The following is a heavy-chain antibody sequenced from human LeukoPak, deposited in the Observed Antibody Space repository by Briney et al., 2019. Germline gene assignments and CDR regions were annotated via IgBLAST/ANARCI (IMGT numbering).Heavy chain of an antibody. CDR2: IKDDGSDK. CDR1: GLTYSSSW. J-gene: IGHJ4*02. CDR3: GDFGFSG. D-gene: IGHD3-3*01. Sequence: GGSLRLSCVASGLTYSSSWMTWARQAPGKGLEWVATIKDDGSDKYYVDSVKGRFSISRDNAKSSLYLQMNSLRLEDTAMYYCGDFGFSGWGQGTLVTVSS. V-gene: IGHV3-7*01.